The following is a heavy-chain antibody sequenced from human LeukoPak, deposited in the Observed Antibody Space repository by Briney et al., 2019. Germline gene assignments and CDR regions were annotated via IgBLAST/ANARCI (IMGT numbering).Heavy chain of an antibody. CDR2: IYYSGST. CDR3: ARGKRTAMVQYYFDY. Sequence: SETLSLTCTVSGGSISSYYWSWIRQPPGKGLEWIVYIYYSGSTNYNPSLKSRVTISVDTSKNQFSLKLSSVTAADTAVYYCARGKRTAMVQYYFDYWGQGTLVTVSS. CDR1: GGSISSYY. D-gene: IGHD5-18*01. V-gene: IGHV4-59*01. J-gene: IGHJ4*02.